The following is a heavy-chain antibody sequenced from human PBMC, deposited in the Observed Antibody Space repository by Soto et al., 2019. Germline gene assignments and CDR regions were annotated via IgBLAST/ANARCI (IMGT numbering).Heavy chain of an antibody. J-gene: IGHJ6*02. V-gene: IGHV3-48*03. D-gene: IGHD2-8*01. CDR1: GFTFSSYE. CDR2: ISSSDSTI. Sequence: EVQLVESGGGLVQPGGSLRLSCAASGFTFSSYEMNWVRQAPGKGLEWVSYISSSDSTIYYADSVKGRFTISRDNAKNSLYLQMNSLRAEDTAVYYCAREGEEYCTNGVCYRADYYYGMDVWGQGTTVTVSS. CDR3: AREGEEYCTNGVCYRADYYYGMDV.